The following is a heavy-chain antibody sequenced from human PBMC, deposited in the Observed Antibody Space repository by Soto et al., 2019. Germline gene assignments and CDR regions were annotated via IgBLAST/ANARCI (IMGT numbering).Heavy chain of an antibody. CDR1: GFTVSSNY. V-gene: IGHV3-66*01. CDR2: IYSGGST. CDR3: ARETIAAAGRGYYYGMDV. Sequence: EVQLVESGGGLVQPGGSLRLSCAASGFTVSSNYMSWVRQAPGKGLEWVSVIYSGGSTYYADSVKGRFTISRDNSKNTLYLQMNSLRAEDTAVYYCARETIAAAGRGYYYGMDVWGQGTTVTVSS. D-gene: IGHD6-13*01. J-gene: IGHJ6*02.